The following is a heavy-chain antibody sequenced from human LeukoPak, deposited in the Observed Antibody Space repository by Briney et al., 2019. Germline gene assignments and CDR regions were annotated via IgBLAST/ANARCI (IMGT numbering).Heavy chain of an antibody. D-gene: IGHD6-19*01. Sequence: PSETLSLTCSVSGGSISGYYWSWLRQSPGKRLEWIAYTAFGGSTDYNPSLKSRVTISMDTSKNQVSLELYSTTTADTAVYYCARGRRQLDNWGQGTHVTDSS. CDR3: ARGRRQLDN. J-gene: IGHJ4*02. CDR1: GGSISGYY. CDR2: TAFGGST. V-gene: IGHV4-59*01.